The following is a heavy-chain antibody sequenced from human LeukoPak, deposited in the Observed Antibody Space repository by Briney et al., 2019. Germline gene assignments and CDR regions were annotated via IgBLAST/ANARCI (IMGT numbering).Heavy chain of an antibody. D-gene: IGHD3-3*01. CDR1: GFTFSSYW. V-gene: IGHV3-7*01. CDR2: IKQDVTEK. Sequence: GGSLRLSCAASGFTFSSYWMSWVRQAPGKGLEWVAYIKQDVTEKYYVDSVKGRFSISRDNAKNSLYLQMNSLRAEDTAVYYCASEIIFGSFDYWGQGTLVTVSS. CDR3: ASEIIFGSFDY. J-gene: IGHJ4*02.